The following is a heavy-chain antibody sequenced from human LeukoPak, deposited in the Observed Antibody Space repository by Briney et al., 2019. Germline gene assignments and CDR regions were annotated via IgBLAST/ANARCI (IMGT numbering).Heavy chain of an antibody. V-gene: IGHV3-21*01. Sequence: GRSLRLSCAASGFTFSSYSMNWVRQAPGKGLEWVSSISSSSSYIYYADSVKGRFTISRDKAKNSLYLQMNSLRGEDKAVYYCGRARDGYNYGDAFDIWGQGTMVTVSS. CDR2: ISSSSSYI. J-gene: IGHJ3*02. CDR3: GRARDGYNYGDAFDI. D-gene: IGHD5-24*01. CDR1: GFTFSSYS.